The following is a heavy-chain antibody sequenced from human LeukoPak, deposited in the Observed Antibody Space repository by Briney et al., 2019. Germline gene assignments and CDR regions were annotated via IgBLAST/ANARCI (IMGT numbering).Heavy chain of an antibody. CDR3: ARDLGDNWFDP. J-gene: IGHJ5*02. Sequence: SETLSLTCTVSGGSISSSNYYWSWIRQPAGKGLEWIGYIYHSGSTNYNPSLKSRVTISVDTSKNQFSLKLSSVTAADTAVYYCARDLGDNWFDPWGQGTLVTVSS. CDR2: IYHSGST. V-gene: IGHV4-61*10. CDR1: GGSISSSNYY. D-gene: IGHD3-16*01.